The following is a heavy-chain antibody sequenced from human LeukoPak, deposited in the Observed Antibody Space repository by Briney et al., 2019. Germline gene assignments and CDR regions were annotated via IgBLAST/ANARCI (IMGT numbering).Heavy chain of an antibody. Sequence: GGSLRLSCAASGYTFSGYSINWVRQAPGKGLEWISYISSTSSSIYYADSVKGRFTISRDNAKNSLYLQMNSLRAEDTAVYYCARSRTGSYFDYWGQGSLVTVS. CDR2: ISSTSSSI. CDR3: ARSRTGSYFDY. CDR1: GYTFSGYS. V-gene: IGHV3-48*01. D-gene: IGHD1-1*01. J-gene: IGHJ4*02.